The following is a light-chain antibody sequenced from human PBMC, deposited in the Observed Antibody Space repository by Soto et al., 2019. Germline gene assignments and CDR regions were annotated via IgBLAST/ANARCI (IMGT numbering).Light chain of an antibody. Sequence: DVVMTQSPLSLPVTLGQPASISCRSSQSLIHSDGSTYLRWFQQRPGRSPRRLIYEVSDRDSVVPDRFSGSGSGTDFKLKISRVEAEDVGVYYCMQGTHWPWTFGKGTEVEIK. CDR1: QSLIHSDGSTY. V-gene: IGKV2-30*02. CDR3: MQGTHWPWT. J-gene: IGKJ1*01. CDR2: EVS.